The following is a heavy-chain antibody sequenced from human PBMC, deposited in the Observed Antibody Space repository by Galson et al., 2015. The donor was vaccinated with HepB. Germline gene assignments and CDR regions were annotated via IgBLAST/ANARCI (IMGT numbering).Heavy chain of an antibody. V-gene: IGHV3-53*01. Sequence: SLRLSCAASGFTVSSNYMSWVRQAPGKGLEWVSVIYSGGSTYYADSVKGRFTISRDNSKNTLYLQMNSLRAEDTAVYYCARDESVDSSGFRAGYYYGMDVWGQGTTVTVSS. CDR1: GFTVSSNY. J-gene: IGHJ6*02. CDR3: ARDESVDSSGFRAGYYYGMDV. D-gene: IGHD6-19*01. CDR2: IYSGGST.